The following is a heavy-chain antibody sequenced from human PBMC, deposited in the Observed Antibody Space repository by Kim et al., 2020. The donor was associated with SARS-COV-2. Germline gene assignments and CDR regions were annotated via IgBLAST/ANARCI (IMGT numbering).Heavy chain of an antibody. CDR2: IIPIIGTT. CDR1: GGTFSSYG. Sequence: SVKVSCKASGGTFSSYGISWVRQAPGQGLEWMGGIIPIIGTTNYAQKFQGRVTITADESTSTAYMELSSLRSEDTAVYYCARDLWRTGARGYYYNGMDVWGQGTTVTVSS. V-gene: IGHV1-69*13. D-gene: IGHD3-10*01. CDR3: ARDLWRTGARGYYYNGMDV. J-gene: IGHJ6*02.